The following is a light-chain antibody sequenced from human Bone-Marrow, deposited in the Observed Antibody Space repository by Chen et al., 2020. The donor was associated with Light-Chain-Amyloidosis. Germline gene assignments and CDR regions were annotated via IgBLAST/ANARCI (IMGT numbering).Light chain of an antibody. CDR2: EVS. J-gene: IGLJ2*01. CDR1: SSDVGSYNR. CDR3: SLYTSSSTYVV. Sequence: QSALTQHPSVSGSPGHSVTISCTGTSSDVGSYNRVSWYQQPPGTAPKLMIYEVSNRPSGVPDRFSGSKSGNTASLTISGLQAEDEADYYCSLYTSSSTYVVFGGGTKLTVL. V-gene: IGLV2-18*01.